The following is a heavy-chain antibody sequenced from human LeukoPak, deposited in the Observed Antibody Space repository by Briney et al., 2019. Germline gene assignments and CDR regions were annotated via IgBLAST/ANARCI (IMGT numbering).Heavy chain of an antibody. CDR3: ARVGGMYCSSTSCYDGWFDP. D-gene: IGHD2-2*01. V-gene: IGHV1-18*01. CDR1: GYTFTSYG. J-gene: IGHJ5*02. Sequence: ASVKVSCKASGYTFTSYGISWVRQAPGQGLEWMGWISAYNGNTNYAQKLQGRVTMTTDTSTSTAYMELRSLRSDDTAVYYCARVGGMYCSSTSCYDGWFDPWGQGTLVTVSS. CDR2: ISAYNGNT.